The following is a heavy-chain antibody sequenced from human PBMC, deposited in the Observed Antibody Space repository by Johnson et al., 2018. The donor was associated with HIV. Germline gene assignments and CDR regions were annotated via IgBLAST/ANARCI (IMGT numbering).Heavy chain of an antibody. J-gene: IGHJ3*02. CDR3: AKPQWVSSGAFDI. Sequence: MQLVESGGGLVQPGGSLRLSCVASGFTFSSYTLHWVRQAPGKGLEYVSAISSNGGSTYYANSVKGRFTISRDNSKNTLYLQMNSLTAEDTAVYYCAKPQWVSSGAFDIWGQGTMVTVSS. CDR2: ISSNGGST. D-gene: IGHD3-3*01. CDR1: GFTFSSYT. V-gene: IGHV3-64*01.